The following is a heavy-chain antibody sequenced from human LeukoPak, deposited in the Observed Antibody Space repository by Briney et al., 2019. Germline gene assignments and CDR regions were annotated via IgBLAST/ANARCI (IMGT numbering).Heavy chain of an antibody. V-gene: IGHV4-4*07. CDR1: GGSITSDY. J-gene: IGHJ5*02. Sequence: SETLSVTCTVSGGSITSDYWSGMRQPAGKGREWMGRIFTSVSTSYTPSLQRRVSMSLDTSKNQFSLKLSSVTAAATAVYFCSRGSANDLWGQGTLVTVSS. CDR3: SRGSANDL. CDR2: IFTSVST. D-gene: IGHD3-3*01.